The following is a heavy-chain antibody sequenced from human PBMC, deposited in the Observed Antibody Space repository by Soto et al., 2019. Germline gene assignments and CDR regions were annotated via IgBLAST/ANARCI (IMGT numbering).Heavy chain of an antibody. V-gene: IGHV4-59*01. J-gene: IGHJ4*02. Sequence: PSETLSLTCTVSGGSISSYYWSWIRQPPGKGLEWIGYIYYSGSTNYNPSLKSRVTISVDTSKNQFSLKLSSVTAADTAVYYCASFTTYGFYFDYWGQGTLVTVSS. CDR2: IYYSGST. CDR3: ASFTTYGFYFDY. D-gene: IGHD3-10*01. CDR1: GGSISSYY.